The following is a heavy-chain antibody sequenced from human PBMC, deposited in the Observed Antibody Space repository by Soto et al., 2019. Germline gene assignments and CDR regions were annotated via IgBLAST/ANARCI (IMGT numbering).Heavy chain of an antibody. CDR2: IYWNDDK. CDR3: AHFQSGWFDP. Sequence: GSGPTLVNPTQTLTLTCTFSGFSLSTSGVGVGWIRQPPGKALEWLALIYWNDDKRYSPFLKSSLTITKHTSKNQVALTMTNMDPVDTATYYCAHFQSGWFDPWGQETPVTVPS. CDR1: GFSLSTSGVG. J-gene: IGHJ5*02. V-gene: IGHV2-5*01.